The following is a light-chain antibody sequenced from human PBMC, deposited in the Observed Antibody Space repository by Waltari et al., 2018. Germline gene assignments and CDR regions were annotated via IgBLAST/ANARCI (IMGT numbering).Light chain of an antibody. J-gene: IGLJ2*01. V-gene: IGLV2-14*03. CDR2: DVS. CDR1: SSDVGGYNY. Sequence: QSALTQPASVSGSPGQSITISCPGPSSDVGGYNYVSWYQQHPGKAPKLMIYDVSNRPSGVSNRFSGSKSGNTASLTISGLQAEDEADYYCSSYTSSSTFVVFGGGTKLTVL. CDR3: SSYTSSSTFVV.